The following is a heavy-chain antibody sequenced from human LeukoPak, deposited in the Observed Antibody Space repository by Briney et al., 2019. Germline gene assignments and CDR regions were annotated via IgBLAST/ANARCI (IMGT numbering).Heavy chain of an antibody. Sequence: SETLSLTCTVSGGSINTYYWSWIRQPPGKGLEWIGYISYSGTTKYNPSLESRATITIDTSKNQSSLKLSSVTAADTAVYYCAREGYDSNIYYKADYWGQGTLVTVSS. V-gene: IGHV4-59*01. CDR3: AREGYDSNIYYKADY. J-gene: IGHJ4*02. CDR1: GGSINTYY. CDR2: ISYSGTT. D-gene: IGHD3-22*01.